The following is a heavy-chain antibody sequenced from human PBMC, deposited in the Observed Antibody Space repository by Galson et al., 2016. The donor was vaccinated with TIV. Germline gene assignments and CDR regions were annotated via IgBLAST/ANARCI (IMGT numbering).Heavy chain of an antibody. CDR2: TYCRSRCYY. V-gene: IGHV6-1*01. CDR1: GDSVSSNSAA. D-gene: IGHD3-10*01. CDR3: ARAAGRNGATCHATCESFDF. J-gene: IGHJ3*01. Sequence: CAISGDSVSSNSAAWNWIRQSPSRGLEWLGRTYCRSRCYYDYAVSGKRRITIESDTSKNQFSLQLNSVTSEDTAVYYCARAAGRNGATCHATCESFDFWGQGTKVTVSS.